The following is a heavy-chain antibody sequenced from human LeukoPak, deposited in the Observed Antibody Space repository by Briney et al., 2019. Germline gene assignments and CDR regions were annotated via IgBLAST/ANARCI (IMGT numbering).Heavy chain of an antibody. D-gene: IGHD4-23*01. V-gene: IGHV4-39*07. CDR3: ATGFFGGLSYFDY. J-gene: IGHJ4*02. CDR1: GGSISSGSYY. Sequence: PSETLSLTCTVSGGSISSGSYYWSWIRQPPGKGLEWIGEINHSGSTNYNPSLKSRVTISVDTSKNQFSLKLSSVTAADTAVYYCATGFFGGLSYFDYWGQGILVTVSS. CDR2: INHSGST.